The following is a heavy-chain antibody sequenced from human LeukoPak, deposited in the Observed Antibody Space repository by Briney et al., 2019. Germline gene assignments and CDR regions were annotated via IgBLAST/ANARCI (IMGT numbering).Heavy chain of an antibody. D-gene: IGHD6-19*01. CDR3: ARGIAVAGTTD. Sequence: GGSLRPSCAASGFTFSSYAMHWVRQAPGKGLEYVSAISSNGGSTYYANSVKGRFTISRDNSKNTLYLQMGSLRAEDMAVYYCARGIAVAGTTDWGQGTLVTVSS. CDR2: ISSNGGST. CDR1: GFTFSSYA. V-gene: IGHV3-64*01. J-gene: IGHJ4*02.